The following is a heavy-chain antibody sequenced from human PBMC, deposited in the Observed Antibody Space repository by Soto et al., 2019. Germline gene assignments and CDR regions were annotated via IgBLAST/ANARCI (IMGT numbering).Heavy chain of an antibody. V-gene: IGHV3-23*01. Sequence: PGGSLRLSCAASGFTLSTYAMSWVRQAPGKGLEWVSAISNSGGNIYYADSVQGRFTISRDNSLNTLFLQMHSLRIEDTAVYYCAHPRGFGVFDAYDIWGQGTMVTVSS. J-gene: IGHJ3*02. CDR1: GFTLSTYA. CDR3: AHPRGFGVFDAYDI. CDR2: ISNSGGNI. D-gene: IGHD2-15*01.